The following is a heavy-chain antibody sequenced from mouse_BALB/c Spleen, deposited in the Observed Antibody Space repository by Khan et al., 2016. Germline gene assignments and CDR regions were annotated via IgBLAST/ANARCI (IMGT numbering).Heavy chain of an antibody. CDR2: ILPGSGST. D-gene: IGHD2-14*01. Sequence: QVQLQQSGAELMKPGASVKISCKATGYTFSSYWIEWVKQRPGHGLEWIGEILPGSGSTNYNEKFKGKATFTADTSSNTAYMQLSSLTSEDSAVYYGANYYRPAWFAYWGQGTLVTVSA. CDR3: ANYYRPAWFAY. J-gene: IGHJ3*01. V-gene: IGHV1-9*01. CDR1: GYTFSSYW.